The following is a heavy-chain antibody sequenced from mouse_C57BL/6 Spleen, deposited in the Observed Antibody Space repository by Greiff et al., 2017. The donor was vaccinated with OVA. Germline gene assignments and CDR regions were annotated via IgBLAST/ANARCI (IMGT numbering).Heavy chain of an antibody. V-gene: IGHV3-6*01. CDR3: ARTAQVYYFDY. Sequence: VQLQESGPGLVKPSQSLSLTCSVTGYSITSGYYWNWIRQFPGNKLEWMGYISYDGSNNYNPSLKNRISITRDTSKNQFFLKLNSVTTEDTATYYCARTAQVYYFDYWGQGTTLTVSS. J-gene: IGHJ2*01. D-gene: IGHD3-2*02. CDR2: ISYDGSN. CDR1: GYSITSGYY.